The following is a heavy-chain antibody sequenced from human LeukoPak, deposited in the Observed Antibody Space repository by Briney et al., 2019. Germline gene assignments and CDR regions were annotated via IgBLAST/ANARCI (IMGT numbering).Heavy chain of an antibody. CDR3: VRDNAYKFDY. CDR1: GFTFSSYW. J-gene: IGHJ4*02. V-gene: IGHV3-74*01. D-gene: IGHD5-24*01. Sequence: GGSLRLSCAVSGFTFSSYWMNWVRQVPGKGLVWVSHINIFGTTATYADSVKGRFTISRDNANNTLYLQMNSLRVEDTAVYYCVRDNAYKFDYWGQGTLVTVSS. CDR2: INIFGTTA.